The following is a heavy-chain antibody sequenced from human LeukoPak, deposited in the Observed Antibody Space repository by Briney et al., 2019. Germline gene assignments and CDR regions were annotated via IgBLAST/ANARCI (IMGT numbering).Heavy chain of an antibody. J-gene: IGHJ5*02. V-gene: IGHV3-74*01. D-gene: IGHD3-16*01. CDR1: GFTFSGYW. CDR2: INTDGSRT. Sequence: GGSLRLSCVASGFTFSGYWMHWVRQAPGKGLVWVSRINTDGSRTSYADSVKGRLTISRDNAKNTVYLQMNSLRAEDTALYYCARVPQGEYNWFDPWGQGTLVTVSS. CDR3: ARVPQGEYNWFDP.